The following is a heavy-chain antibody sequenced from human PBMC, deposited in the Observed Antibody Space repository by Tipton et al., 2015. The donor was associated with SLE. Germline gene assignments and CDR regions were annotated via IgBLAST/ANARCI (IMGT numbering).Heavy chain of an antibody. CDR3: AGDLWGGASIEYFQH. J-gene: IGHJ1*01. CDR2: NSGDSSYK. V-gene: IGHV3-21*02. CDR1: GFTFSSYT. D-gene: IGHD2-21*01. Sequence: VQLVQSGGGLVKSGGSLRLSCAASGFTFSSYTMNWVRQAPGKGQEWVSSNSGDSSYKFYADSLKGRFTISRDNAKNSLYLQVNRLRADDTAVYYGAGDLWGGASIEYFQHWGQGTSVIVSP.